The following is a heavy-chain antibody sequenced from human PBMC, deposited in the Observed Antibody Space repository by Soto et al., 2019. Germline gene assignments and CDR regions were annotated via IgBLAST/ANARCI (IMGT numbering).Heavy chain of an antibody. V-gene: IGHV4-59*03. Sequence: LQESGPRLVKPSATLSLNCSVSGDAISNYYWSWIRQTPGRGLEWIGCVHESGSTDYNPSLRGRVIISLHTSKSQFSLSLRSATAADTATYYCARGTRALITSFFAYWGQGIPVTVSS. CDR2: VHESGST. CDR1: GDAISNYY. J-gene: IGHJ4*02. CDR3: ARGTRALITSFFAY. D-gene: IGHD1-20*01.